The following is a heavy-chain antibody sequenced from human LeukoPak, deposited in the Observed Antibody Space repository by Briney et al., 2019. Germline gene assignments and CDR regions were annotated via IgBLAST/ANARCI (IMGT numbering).Heavy chain of an antibody. Sequence: SQTLSLTCTVSGGSISSGGYYWSWIRQPPGKGQEWIGYIYHSGSTYYNPSLKSRVTISVDRSKNQFSLKLSSVTAADTAVYYCARDEGDFWSGFTYYYMDVWGKGTAVTVSS. CDR2: IYHSGST. CDR3: ARDEGDFWSGFTYYYMDV. CDR1: GGSISSGGYY. J-gene: IGHJ6*03. D-gene: IGHD3-3*01. V-gene: IGHV4-30-2*01.